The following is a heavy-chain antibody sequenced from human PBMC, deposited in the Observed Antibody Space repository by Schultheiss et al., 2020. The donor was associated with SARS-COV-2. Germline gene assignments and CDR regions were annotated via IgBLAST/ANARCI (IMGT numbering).Heavy chain of an antibody. D-gene: IGHD1-14*01. Sequence: SETLSLTCGVYGGPFSDYYWSWIRQSPGKGLEWIGEINYSGNTNYKSSLKSRVTISADTSKNQFSLQLSSVTAADTAVYYCARLQNNLRHYYYMDVWGKGTTVTVSS. CDR1: GGPFSDYY. CDR2: INYSGNT. J-gene: IGHJ6*03. CDR3: ARLQNNLRHYYYMDV. V-gene: IGHV4-34*01.